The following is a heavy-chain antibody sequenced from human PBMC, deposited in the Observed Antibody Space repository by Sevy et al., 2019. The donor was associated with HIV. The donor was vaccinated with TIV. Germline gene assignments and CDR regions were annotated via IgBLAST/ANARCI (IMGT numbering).Heavy chain of an antibody. J-gene: IGHJ5*02. CDR3: ARLSTARGKSNWFDP. CDR1: GYTFTGYY. D-gene: IGHD3-10*01. Sequence: ASVKLSCKASGYTFTGYYMQWVRQAPGQGLEWMGWINPNSGGTNYAQKFQDRVTMTTDTSTSTAYMELRSLRSDDTAVYFCARLSTARGKSNWFDPWGQGTLVTVSS. V-gene: IGHV1-2*02. CDR2: INPNSGGT.